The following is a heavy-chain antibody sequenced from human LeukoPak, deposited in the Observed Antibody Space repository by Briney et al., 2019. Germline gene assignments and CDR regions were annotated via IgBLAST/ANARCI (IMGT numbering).Heavy chain of an antibody. CDR2: ISAYNGNT. J-gene: IGHJ4*02. CDR1: GYTFTSYG. V-gene: IGHV1-18*01. CDR3: ARDSEWELSFDY. D-gene: IGHD1-26*01. Sequence: ASVKVSCKASGYTFTSYGISRVRQAPGQGLEWVGWISAYNGNTNYAQKLQGRVTMTTDTSTSTAYMELRSLRSDDTAVYYCARDSEWELSFDYWGQGTLVTVSS.